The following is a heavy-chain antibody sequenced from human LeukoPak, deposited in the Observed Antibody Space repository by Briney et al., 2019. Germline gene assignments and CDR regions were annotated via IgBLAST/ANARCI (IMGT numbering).Heavy chain of an antibody. D-gene: IGHD1-26*01. Sequence: GGSLRLSCAASGFTFSSYSMNWVRQAPGKGLEWVSSIISSSSYIYYADSVKGRFTISRDNAKNSLHLQMNSLRAEDTAVYYCARDNSGSYGYWYFDLWGRGTLVTVSS. CDR3: ARDNSGSYGYWYFDL. CDR1: GFTFSSYS. J-gene: IGHJ2*01. V-gene: IGHV3-21*01. CDR2: IISSSSYI.